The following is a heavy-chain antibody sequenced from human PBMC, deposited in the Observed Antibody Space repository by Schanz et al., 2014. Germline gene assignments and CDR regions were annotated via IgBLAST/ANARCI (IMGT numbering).Heavy chain of an antibody. D-gene: IGHD3-10*01. J-gene: IGHJ5*02. CDR3: ANSMVRGVRMSDNWFGP. V-gene: IGHV4-30-4*07. Sequence: QVPLQESGPGLVKPSQTLSLACAVSGGSISSGDSLWSWIRQPPGRGLEWIGYVFYSGTTSYNPSLKSRMRMTVDTTKNRSSRRLTSVTAADTAVYYCANSMVRGVRMSDNWFGPWGQGTLVSVSS. CDR1: GGSISSGDSL. CDR2: VFYSGTT.